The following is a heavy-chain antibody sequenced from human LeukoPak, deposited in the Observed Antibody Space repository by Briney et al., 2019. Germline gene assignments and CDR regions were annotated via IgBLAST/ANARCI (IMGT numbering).Heavy chain of an antibody. CDR2: INPNSGGT. Sequence: GASVKDSRKASGYTFTGYYMHWVRQAPGQGLEWMGWINPNSGGTNYAQKFQGRVTMTRDTSISTAYMELSRLRSDDTAVYYCARDREGYYDILTGYYGVGAFDIWGQGTMVTVSS. V-gene: IGHV1-2*02. CDR1: GYTFTGYY. J-gene: IGHJ3*02. D-gene: IGHD3-9*01. CDR3: ARDREGYYDILTGYYGVGAFDI.